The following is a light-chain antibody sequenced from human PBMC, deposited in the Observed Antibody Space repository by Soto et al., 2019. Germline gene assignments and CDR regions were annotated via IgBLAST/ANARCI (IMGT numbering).Light chain of an antibody. CDR3: CSYAGSSR. CDR2: EGS. J-gene: IGLJ2*01. Sequence: QSALTQPASVSGSPGQSITISCTGTSSDVGSYNLVSWYQQHPGKAPKLMIYEGSKRPSGVSNRFSGSKSGNTASLTISGLQAEDEADYYCCSYAGSSRFGGGTKLTVL. CDR1: SSDVGSYNL. V-gene: IGLV2-23*01.